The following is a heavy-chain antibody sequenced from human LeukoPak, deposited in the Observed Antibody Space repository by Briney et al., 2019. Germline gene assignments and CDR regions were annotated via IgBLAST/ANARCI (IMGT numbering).Heavy chain of an antibody. V-gene: IGHV3-48*03. CDR2: ISSSGSTI. Sequence: GGSLRLSCAASGFTFSSYEMNWVRQAPGKGVECVSYISSSGSTIYYADSVKGRFTISRDNAKNSLYLQMNSLRAEDTAVYYCASGRTYIVGATAPFDYWGQGTLVTVSS. J-gene: IGHJ4*02. D-gene: IGHD1-26*01. CDR1: GFTFSSYE. CDR3: ASGRTYIVGATAPFDY.